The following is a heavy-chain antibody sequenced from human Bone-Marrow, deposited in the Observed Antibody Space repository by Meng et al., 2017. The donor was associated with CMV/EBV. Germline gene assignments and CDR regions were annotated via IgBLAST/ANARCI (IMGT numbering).Heavy chain of an antibody. D-gene: IGHD1-1*01. V-gene: IGHV3-53*01. Sequence: GGSLRLSCAASGFTVSTCHMTWVRQTPGRGLEWVSVIDRGGTPYYAESVRGRFTISRDNSGNALYFELNSLRVEDTAVYYCSRAVDDVRAFDVWGQGALVTVSS. CDR3: SRAVDDVRAFDV. J-gene: IGHJ3*01. CDR1: GFTVSTCH. CDR2: IDRGGTP.